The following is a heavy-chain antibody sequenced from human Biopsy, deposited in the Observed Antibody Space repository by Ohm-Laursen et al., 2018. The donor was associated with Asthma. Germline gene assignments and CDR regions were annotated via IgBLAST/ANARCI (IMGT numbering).Heavy chain of an antibody. D-gene: IGHD2-2*01. CDR3: ARDGTDMNEAMPKDY. CDR2: ISWNSGSI. Sequence: RSLRLSCSASGFTFDDYAMHWVRQAPGKGLEWVSGISWNSGSIYYADSVKGRFTISRDNAKNSLYLQMNSLRAEDTAVYYCARDGTDMNEAMPKDYWGQGTLVTVSS. V-gene: IGHV3-9*01. J-gene: IGHJ4*02. CDR1: GFTFDDYA.